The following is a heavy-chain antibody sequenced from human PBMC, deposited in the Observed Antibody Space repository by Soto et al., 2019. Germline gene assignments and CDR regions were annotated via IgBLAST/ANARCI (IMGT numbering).Heavy chain of an antibody. CDR3: AREYGSSYSPRYYGMDV. CDR1: GFTLSSYG. D-gene: IGHD6-13*01. Sequence: EVQLVESGGGLVQPGGSLRLSCAASGFTLSSYGMSWVRQAPGKGLEWVANIKQDGSEKYYVDSVKGRFTISRDTAKSSLYMQLSSVRAEDTAVYYCAREYGSSYSPRYYGMDVWGQGTTVTVSS. V-gene: IGHV3-7*05. CDR2: IKQDGSEK. J-gene: IGHJ6*02.